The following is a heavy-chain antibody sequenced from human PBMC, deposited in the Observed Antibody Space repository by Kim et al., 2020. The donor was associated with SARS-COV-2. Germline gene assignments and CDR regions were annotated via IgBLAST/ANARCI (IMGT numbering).Heavy chain of an antibody. D-gene: IGHD6-13*01. Sequence: TNSDPSLKSRVTISGDTSKNQFSLKLSSVTAADTAVYYCARDGGSWYLDYWGQGTLVTVSS. J-gene: IGHJ4*02. V-gene: IGHV4-59*01. CDR3: ARDGGSWYLDY. CDR2: T.